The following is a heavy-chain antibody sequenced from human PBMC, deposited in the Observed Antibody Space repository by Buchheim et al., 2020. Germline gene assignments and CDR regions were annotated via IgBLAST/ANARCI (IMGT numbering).Heavy chain of an antibody. CDR1: GFTFSNAW. J-gene: IGHJ4*02. V-gene: IGHV3-15*01. D-gene: IGHD2-2*01. CDR3: TTDVPTLDIVVVPAAMPYY. Sequence: EVQLVESGGGLVKPGGSLRLSCAASGFTFSNAWMSWVRQAPGKGLEWVGRIKSTTDGGTTDYAAPVKGRFTISRDDSKNTLYLQMNSLKTEDTAVYYCTTDVPTLDIVVVPAAMPYYWGQGTL. CDR2: IKSTTDGGTT.